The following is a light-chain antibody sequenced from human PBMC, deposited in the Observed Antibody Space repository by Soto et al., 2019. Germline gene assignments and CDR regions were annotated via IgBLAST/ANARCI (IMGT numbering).Light chain of an antibody. CDR2: EVN. Sequence: QSVLTQPPSASGSPGQSVTISCTGTNSDFAGYNFVSWFQQHPGKAPRLIIYEVNERPSGVPHRFSGSKSGNTASLTISGLQADDEADYYCSSYAGNNNFVVFGGGTQLTVL. CDR1: NSDFAGYNF. V-gene: IGLV2-8*01. J-gene: IGLJ2*01. CDR3: SSYAGNNNFVV.